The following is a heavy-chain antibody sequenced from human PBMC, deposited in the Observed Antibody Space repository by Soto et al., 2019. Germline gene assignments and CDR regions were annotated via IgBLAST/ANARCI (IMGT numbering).Heavy chain of an antibody. J-gene: IGHJ4*02. D-gene: IGHD5-18*01. Sequence: GASVKVSCKASGYTFTDYSMHWVRQAPGQGLEWMGWINPNSGGTNYAQKFQGWVTMTRDTSISTAYMELSRLRSDDTAVYYCARAVRTTMAVFDYWGQGTLGTVSS. V-gene: IGHV1-2*04. CDR3: ARAVRTTMAVFDY. CDR2: INPNSGGT. CDR1: GYTFTDYS.